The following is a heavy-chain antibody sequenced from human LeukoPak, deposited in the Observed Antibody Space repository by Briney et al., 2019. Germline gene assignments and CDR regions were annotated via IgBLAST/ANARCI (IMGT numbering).Heavy chain of an antibody. CDR3: ARGCSGGSCYSQFDY. D-gene: IGHD2-15*01. CDR1: GGSISSSNW. V-gene: IGHV4-4*02. Sequence: LSGTLSLTCAVSGGSISSSNWWSWVRQPPGKGLEWIGEIYHSGSTNYNPSLKSRVTISVDKSKNQFSLKLSSVTAADTAVYYCARGCSGGSCYSQFDYWGQGTLVTVSS. J-gene: IGHJ4*02. CDR2: IYHSGST.